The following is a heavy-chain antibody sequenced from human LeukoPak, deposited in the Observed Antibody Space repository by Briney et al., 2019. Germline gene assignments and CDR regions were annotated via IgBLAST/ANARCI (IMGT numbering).Heavy chain of an antibody. V-gene: IGHV4-30-2*01. D-gene: IGHD1-14*01. CDR2: IYHSGST. Sequence: SQTLSLTCAVSGGSISSDGYSWSWIRQPPGKGLEWIGYIYHSGSTYYNPSLKSRVTISVDRSKNQLSLKLSSVTAADTAVYHCARVSTLNRYFDYWGQGTLVTVSS. CDR1: GGSISSDGYS. J-gene: IGHJ4*02. CDR3: ARVSTLNRYFDY.